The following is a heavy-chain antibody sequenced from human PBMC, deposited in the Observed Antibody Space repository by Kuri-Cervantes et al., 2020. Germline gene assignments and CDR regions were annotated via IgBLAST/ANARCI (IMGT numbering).Heavy chain of an antibody. CDR3: ARRRFTMVRGVVITSDGFDL. CDR1: GGSINPDY. CDR2: VYYSGDT. Sequence: SETLSLTCTVSGGSINPDYWSWIRQPPGKGLEWIGYVYYSGDTSYNPSLKSRVTISLDTAKKQFSLRLKSVTAADTAVYYCARRRFTMVRGVVITSDGFDLWGQGTMVTVSS. V-gene: IGHV4-59*01. D-gene: IGHD3-10*01. J-gene: IGHJ3*01.